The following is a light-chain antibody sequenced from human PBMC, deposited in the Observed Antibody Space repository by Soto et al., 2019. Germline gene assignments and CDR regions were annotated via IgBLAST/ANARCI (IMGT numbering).Light chain of an antibody. CDR3: HQYGSSPTT. CDR1: QSVSSN. V-gene: IGKV3-20*01. J-gene: IGKJ1*01. CDR2: GTS. Sequence: EIVISQSLATLSVSQGEGATLSCRASQSVSSNLAWYQQKPGQAPRLLIYGTSSRATGIPDRFSGSGSGTDFSLTISRLEPEDFAVYYCHQYGSSPTTLGQGTKVDNK.